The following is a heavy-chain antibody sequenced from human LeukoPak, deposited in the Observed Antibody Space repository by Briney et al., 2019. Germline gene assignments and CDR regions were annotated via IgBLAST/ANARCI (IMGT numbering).Heavy chain of an antibody. CDR1: GFTFSTYA. V-gene: IGHV3-23*01. CDR3: APLGSTVDY. CDR2: ISGSGGNT. Sequence: HPGGSLRLSCAASGFTFSTYAMSWVRQAPGEGLEWVSAISGSGGNTYYADSVKGRFTISRDNSKNTLYLQMNSLRAEDTAVYYCAPLGSTVDYWGQGTLVTVSS. J-gene: IGHJ4*02.